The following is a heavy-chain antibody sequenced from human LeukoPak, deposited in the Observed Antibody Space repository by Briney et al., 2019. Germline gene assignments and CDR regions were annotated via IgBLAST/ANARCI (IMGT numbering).Heavy chain of an antibody. CDR3: ARDAVVRAAMYYYWSMDY. CDR2: ISYDGSNK. V-gene: IGHV3-30*04. D-gene: IGHD2-2*01. Sequence: AGSLTLSCAASGFTFSSYAMHWVRPAPGKGREWGAVISYDGSNKYYADSVKGRFTISRDNSKNTLYLHMNSLRAEDTAVYYCARDAVVRAAMYYYWSMDYWGKGTLVTVSS. CDR1: GFTFSSYA. J-gene: IGHJ4*01.